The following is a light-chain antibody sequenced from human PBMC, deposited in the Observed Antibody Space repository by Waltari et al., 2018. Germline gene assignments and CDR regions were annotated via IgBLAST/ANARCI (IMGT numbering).Light chain of an antibody. CDR3: AAWDDSLNGL. CDR2: RNN. J-gene: IGLJ2*01. V-gene: IGLV1-44*01. CDR1: SSNIGSNT. Sequence: QSVLTQPPSASGTPGQRVTISCSGSSSNIGSNTVTWYQKLPGTAPKLLIYRNNQRPTGVPDRFSGAKSGTSACLASSGRQSEDEADYYCAAWDDSLNGLFGGGTKLTVL.